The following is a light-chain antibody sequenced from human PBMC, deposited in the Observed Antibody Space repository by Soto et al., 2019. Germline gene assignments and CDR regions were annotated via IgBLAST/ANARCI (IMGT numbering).Light chain of an antibody. V-gene: IGKV3-20*01. CDR2: DAS. Sequence: IVLTQSPDTLSLSPGERATLSCRASQSVRAYLAWYQQKPGQAPRLLVSDASSRATGIPDRFSGSASGTDFTLTISRLEPEDSAMYYCQQYGTAPITFGQGTRLEIK. J-gene: IGKJ5*01. CDR3: QQYGTAPIT. CDR1: QSVRAY.